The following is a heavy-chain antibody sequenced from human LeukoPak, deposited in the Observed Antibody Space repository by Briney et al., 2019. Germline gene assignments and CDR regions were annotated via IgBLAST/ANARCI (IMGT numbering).Heavy chain of an antibody. CDR3: ARVLGSSGGSGEWFDS. V-gene: IGHV3-48*03. D-gene: IGHD6-19*01. CDR2: ISARGRTI. CDR1: GFTFTTHE. Sequence: GGSLTLSCAASGFTFTTHEMNWVRQAPGKGLEWVSFISARGRTILYADSVRGRFTISRDNARNALFLQMNSLRVEDTAVYYCARVLGSSGGSGEWFDSWGQGTLVTVSS. J-gene: IGHJ5*01.